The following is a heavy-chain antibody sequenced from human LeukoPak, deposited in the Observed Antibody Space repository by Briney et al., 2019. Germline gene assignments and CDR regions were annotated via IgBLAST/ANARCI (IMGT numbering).Heavy chain of an antibody. V-gene: IGHV4-34*01. CDR3: APRGDIEHSYVYGKWFDP. Sequence: PSETLSLTCAVYGGSFSAYYWTWIRQPPGKGLEWIGEMNHSGSSNYNSSLRSRVTISVDTSYKQFSLRLSSVTAADTAVYYCAPRGDIEHSYVYGKWFDPWGQGTRVTVSS. CDR2: MNHSGSS. J-gene: IGHJ5*02. CDR1: GGSFSAYY. D-gene: IGHD5-18*01.